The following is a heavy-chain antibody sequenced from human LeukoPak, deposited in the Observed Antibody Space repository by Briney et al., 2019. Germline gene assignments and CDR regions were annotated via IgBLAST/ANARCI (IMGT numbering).Heavy chain of an antibody. J-gene: IGHJ4*02. CDR3: ARDAGGIYSSTWYLDY. D-gene: IGHD6-13*01. CDR2: IYTSGST. Sequence: SETLSLTCTVSVGSISSGSYYWSWIRQPAGKGLEWIARIYTSGSTNYNPSLKSRVTISVDTSKNQFSLKLSSVTAADTAVYFCARDAGGIYSSTWYLDYWGQGTLVTVSS. CDR1: VGSISSGSYY. V-gene: IGHV4-61*02.